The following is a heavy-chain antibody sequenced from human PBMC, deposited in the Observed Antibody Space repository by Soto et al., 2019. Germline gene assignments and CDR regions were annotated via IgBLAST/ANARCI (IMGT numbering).Heavy chain of an antibody. CDR2: ISAYNGNT. CDR3: SRVILGTEWELLVYFDY. V-gene: IGHV1-18*04. D-gene: IGHD1-26*01. CDR1: GYTFTSYG. J-gene: IGHJ4*02. Sequence: ASEKVSCKASGYTFTSYGISWVRQAPGQGLEWMGWISAYNGNTNYAQKLQGRVTMTTNTSTSTAYMELRSLRSDDTAVYYCSRVILGTEWELLVYFDYWGQGTLVTVSS.